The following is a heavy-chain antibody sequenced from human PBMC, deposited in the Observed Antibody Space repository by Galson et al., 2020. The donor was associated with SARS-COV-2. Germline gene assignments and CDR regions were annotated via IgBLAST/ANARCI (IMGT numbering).Heavy chain of an antibody. CDR1: GFTFRSYA. CDR3: AKDQTGGYSSSWYGIYFDY. V-gene: IGHV3-23*01. J-gene: IGHJ4*02. D-gene: IGHD6-13*01. Sequence: GGSLRLSCAASGFTFRSYAMSWVRQAPGKGLEWVSAISGSGGSTYYADSVKGRFTISRDNSKNTLYLQMNSLRAEDTAVYYCAKDQTGGYSSSWYGIYFDYWGQGTLVTVSS. CDR2: ISGSGGST.